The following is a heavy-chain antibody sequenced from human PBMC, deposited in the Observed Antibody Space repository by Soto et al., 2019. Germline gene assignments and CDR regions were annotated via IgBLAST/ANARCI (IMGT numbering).Heavy chain of an antibody. CDR3: ARNRDPSSKTHGMDV. V-gene: IGHV3-21*06. CDR2: ISSSSYYI. J-gene: IGHJ6*02. CDR1: GLSFSTHS. Sequence: EVQLVESGGGLVEPGGSLRLSCTPSGLSFSTHSMNWVRHAPGKGLEWVSSISSSSYYIYYADSVKGRFTISRDNAKNTLFLQMNSLRADDTAVYYCARNRDPSSKTHGMDVWGQGTTVTVSS.